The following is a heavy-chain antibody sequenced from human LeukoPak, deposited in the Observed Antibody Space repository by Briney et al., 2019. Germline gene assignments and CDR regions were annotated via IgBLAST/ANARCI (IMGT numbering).Heavy chain of an antibody. CDR3: ARGEDDSSGYYEAIFDY. D-gene: IGHD3-22*01. J-gene: IGHJ4*02. Sequence: PSETLSLTCTVSGGSISSYYWSWIRQPPGKGLEWIGYIYYSGSTNYNPSLKSRVTISVDTSKNQFSLKLSPVTAADTAVYYCARGEDDSSGYYEAIFDYWGQGTLVTVSS. CDR1: GGSISSYY. V-gene: IGHV4-59*01. CDR2: IYYSGST.